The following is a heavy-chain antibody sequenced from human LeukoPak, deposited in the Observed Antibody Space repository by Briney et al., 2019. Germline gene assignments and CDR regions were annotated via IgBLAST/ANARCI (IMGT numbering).Heavy chain of an antibody. V-gene: IGHV3-30-3*01. J-gene: IGHJ6*02. CDR3: AREGNRGGYSYGYYYYGMDV. CDR2: ISYDGSNK. D-gene: IGHD5-18*01. CDR1: GFTFSSYA. Sequence: GGSLRLSCAASGFTFSSYAMHWVRQAPGKGLEWVAVISYDGSNKYYADSVKGRFTISGDNSKNTLYLQMNSLRAEDTAVYYCAREGNRGGYSYGYYYYGMDVWGQGTTVTVSS.